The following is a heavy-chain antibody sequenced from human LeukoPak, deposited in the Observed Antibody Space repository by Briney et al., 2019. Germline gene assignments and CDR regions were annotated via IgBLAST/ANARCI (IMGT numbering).Heavy chain of an antibody. CDR3: AGWGGVVNH. CDR1: GFDFATYW. D-gene: IGHD3-16*01. Sequence: PGGSLRLSCSASGFDFATYWINWVRQAPGKGLEWVANISPDGSERYVDAVRGRFTTSRDNAKNSLPMEMNSLRAEDTAVYYCAGWGGVVNHWGQGTLVTVSS. J-gene: IGHJ4*02. V-gene: IGHV3-7*01. CDR2: ISPDGSER.